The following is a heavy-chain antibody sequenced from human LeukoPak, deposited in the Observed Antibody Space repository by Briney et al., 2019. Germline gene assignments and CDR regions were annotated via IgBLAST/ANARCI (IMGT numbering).Heavy chain of an antibody. Sequence: GGSLKLSCAASGFTFSGSAMHWVRQASGKGLEWVGRIRSKANSYATAYAASVKGRFTISRDDSKNTAYLQMNSLKTEDTAVYYCTTLVLNVSGGYWGQGTLVTVSS. D-gene: IGHD2-8*01. CDR3: TTLVLNVSGGY. CDR1: GFTFSGSA. V-gene: IGHV3-73*01. J-gene: IGHJ4*02. CDR2: IRSKANSYAT.